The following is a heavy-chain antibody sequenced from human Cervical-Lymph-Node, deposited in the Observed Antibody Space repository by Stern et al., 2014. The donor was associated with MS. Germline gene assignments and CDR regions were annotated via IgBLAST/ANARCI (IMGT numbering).Heavy chain of an antibody. J-gene: IGHJ6*02. D-gene: IGHD1-1*01. V-gene: IGHV3-11*01. CDR3: ARGRVSRRIANPTAHYGMDV. Sequence: QVQLVESGGGLVKPGGSLRLSCAASGFRFSDYYMAWVRQAPGTGLEWVSFISGGGNRLYFAESLKGRFNISRDNAKDSLFLHMNNLGGEDTAVYYCARGRVSRRIANPTAHYGMDVWGQGTTVTVSS. CDR1: GFRFSDYY. CDR2: ISGGGNRL.